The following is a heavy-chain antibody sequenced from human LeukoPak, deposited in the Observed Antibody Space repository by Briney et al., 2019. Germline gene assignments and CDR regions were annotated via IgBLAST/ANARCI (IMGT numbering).Heavy chain of an antibody. V-gene: IGHV4-4*07. J-gene: IGHJ3*02. CDR1: GGSISTYY. Sequence: PSETLSLTCTVSGGSISTYYWSWIQQPAGKGLEWIGRIYTSGSTNYNPSLKSRVTMSVDTSKNQFSLKLSSVTAADTAIYFCARDRNYDHAFDIWGQGTMVTVSS. CDR2: IYTSGST. D-gene: IGHD3-22*01. CDR3: ARDRNYDHAFDI.